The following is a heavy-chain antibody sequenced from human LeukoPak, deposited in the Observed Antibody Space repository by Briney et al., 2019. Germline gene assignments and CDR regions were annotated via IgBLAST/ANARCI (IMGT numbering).Heavy chain of an antibody. V-gene: IGHV4-38-2*01. Sequence: SETLSLTCAVSGYSISSGYYWGWIRQPPGKGLEWIGSVYHSGSTYSNPSLRSRVTISVDTSKNQFSLKLSSVTAADTAVYYCARPTYSWYAFDYWGQGTLVTVSS. D-gene: IGHD6-13*01. J-gene: IGHJ4*02. CDR1: GYSISSGYY. CDR2: VYHSGST. CDR3: ARPTYSWYAFDY.